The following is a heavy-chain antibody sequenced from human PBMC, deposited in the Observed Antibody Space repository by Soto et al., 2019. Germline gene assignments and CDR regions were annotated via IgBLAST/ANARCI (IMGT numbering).Heavy chain of an antibody. Sequence: PGGSLRLFCAASGFTFSSYAMSWVRQAPGKGLEWVSAISGSGGSTYYADSVKGRFTISRDNSKNTLYLQMNSLRAEDTAVYYCAKMYYYDSSGYSYFDYWGQGTLVTVSS. D-gene: IGHD3-22*01. CDR2: ISGSGGST. V-gene: IGHV3-23*01. J-gene: IGHJ4*02. CDR3: AKMYYYDSSGYSYFDY. CDR1: GFTFSSYA.